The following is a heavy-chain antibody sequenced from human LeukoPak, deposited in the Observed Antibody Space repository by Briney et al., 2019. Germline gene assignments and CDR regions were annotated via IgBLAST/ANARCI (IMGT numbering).Heavy chain of an antibody. V-gene: IGHV3-23*01. D-gene: IGHD4-17*01. CDR2: ISGSGNSI. CDR1: GFTFGSYA. J-gene: IGHJ4*02. CDR3: AKAPGTTVTRGFDY. Sequence: GGSLRLSCAASGFTFGSYAVSWVRQAPGKGLEWVSAISGSGNSIFYANSVKGRFTISRDISKNTLYLQMNSLRAEDTAVYYCAKAPGTTVTRGFDYWGQGTLVTVSS.